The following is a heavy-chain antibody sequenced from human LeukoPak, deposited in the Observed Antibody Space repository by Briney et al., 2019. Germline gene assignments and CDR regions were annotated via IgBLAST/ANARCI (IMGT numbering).Heavy chain of an antibody. J-gene: IGHJ4*02. D-gene: IGHD1-14*01. CDR1: RFTFSKYG. Sequence: GGSLRLSCTASRFTFSKYGMHWVRQAPGEGLEWVTFIRYDGINKYYVDSLKGRFTISRDNSKNSLYLQMNSLRTEDTALYYCAKVSDDHYYFDYWGQGTLVTVSS. V-gene: IGHV3-30*02. CDR3: AKVSDDHYYFDY. CDR2: IRYDGINK.